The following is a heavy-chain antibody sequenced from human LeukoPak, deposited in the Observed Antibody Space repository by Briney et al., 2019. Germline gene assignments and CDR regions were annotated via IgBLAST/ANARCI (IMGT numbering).Heavy chain of an antibody. V-gene: IGHV3-23*01. CDR1: GFIFSDYA. CDR2: ISGSGGRT. Sequence: GGSLRLSCAASGFIFSDYAMTWVRQAPGKGLEWVSSISGSGGRTYYADSVKGRFTVSRDNSKNTLYMQMSSLRVEDTAVYYCARKYWGQGTLVTVSS. CDR3: ARKY. J-gene: IGHJ4*02.